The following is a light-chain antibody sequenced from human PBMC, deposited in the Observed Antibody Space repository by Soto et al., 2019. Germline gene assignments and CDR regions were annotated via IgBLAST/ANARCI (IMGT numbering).Light chain of an antibody. Sequence: QPVLTQPPSVSGAPGQRVTISCTGSSSNIGAGYDVHWYQQLPGTAPKLLIYGNSNRPSGVPDRFSGSKSGTSASLAITGLQAEDEADYYCQSYDSSLRVRVFGGGTQRPS. CDR1: SSNIGAGYD. CDR3: QSYDSSLRVRV. CDR2: GNS. J-gene: IGLJ3*02. V-gene: IGLV1-40*01.